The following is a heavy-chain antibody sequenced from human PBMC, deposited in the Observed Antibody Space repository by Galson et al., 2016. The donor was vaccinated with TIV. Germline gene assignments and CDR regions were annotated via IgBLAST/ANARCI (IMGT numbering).Heavy chain of an antibody. Sequence: SVKVSCKASGGTFSFYAITWVRQASGQGLEWMGGINPIFRTPNYAQKFQGRVTMTADDSTRTAYMELSSLGSEDTAVYYCARETCSGGTCYSRIGAFDIWGQGTMVTVSS. CDR2: INPIFRTP. V-gene: IGHV1-69*13. J-gene: IGHJ3*02. CDR3: ARETCSGGTCYSRIGAFDI. CDR1: GGTFSFYA. D-gene: IGHD2-15*01.